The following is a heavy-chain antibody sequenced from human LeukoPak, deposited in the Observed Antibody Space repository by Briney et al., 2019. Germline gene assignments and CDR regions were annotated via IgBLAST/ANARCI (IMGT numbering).Heavy chain of an antibody. CDR3: ARGDDIVVVPAAIRY. CDR2: ISSSSSYI. CDR1: GFTFSSYS. V-gene: IGHV3-21*01. Sequence: GGSLRLSCAASGFTFSSYSMNWVRQAPGKGLEWVSSISSSSSYIYYAGSVKGRFTISRDNAKNSLYLQMNSLRAEDTAVYYCARGDDIVVVPAAIRYWGQGTLVTVSS. J-gene: IGHJ4*02. D-gene: IGHD2-2*01.